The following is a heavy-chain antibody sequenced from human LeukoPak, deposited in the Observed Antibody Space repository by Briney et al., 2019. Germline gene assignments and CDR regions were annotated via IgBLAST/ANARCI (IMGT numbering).Heavy chain of an antibody. CDR2: ISSSGSTI. V-gene: IGHV3-11*01. Sequence: PGGSLRLSCAVSGLTSSDYYMSWIRKAPGKGLDWVSYISSSGSTIYYADSVKGRFTISRDNAKISLYLQMNSLRAEDTAVYYCARGYYGSWSPVYYFDYWGQGTLVTVSS. D-gene: IGHD3-10*01. J-gene: IGHJ4*02. CDR1: GLTSSDYY. CDR3: ARGYYGSWSPVYYFDY.